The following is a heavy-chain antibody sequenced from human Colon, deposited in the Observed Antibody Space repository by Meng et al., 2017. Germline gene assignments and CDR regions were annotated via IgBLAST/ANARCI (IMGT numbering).Heavy chain of an antibody. J-gene: IGHJ4*02. V-gene: IGHV3-23*01. Sequence: GGSLRLSCAASGFTFSSYAMSWVRQAPGKGLEWVSAISGSGGSTYNADSVKGRFTISRDNSKNTLYLQMNSLRAEDTAVYYCAKSHEDPMIVVVLDYWGQGTLVTVSS. CDR3: AKSHEDPMIVVVLDY. D-gene: IGHD3-22*01. CDR1: GFTFSSYA. CDR2: ISGSGGST.